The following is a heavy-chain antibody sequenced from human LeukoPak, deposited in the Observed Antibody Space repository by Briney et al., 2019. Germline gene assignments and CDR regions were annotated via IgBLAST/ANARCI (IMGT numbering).Heavy chain of an antibody. J-gene: IGHJ6*02. D-gene: IGHD1-14*01. CDR2: ISSSSSTT. V-gene: IGHV3-48*01. CDR3: ARDDEVSANYCYYYGMDF. CDR1: GFTFSSYS. Sequence: GGSLRLSCAASGFTFSSYSMNWVRQAPGKGLEWVSYISSSSSTTYYADSVKGRFTISRDNSKNTLYLQMNSLTAEDTAVYYCARDDEVSANYCYYYGMDFWGQGTTVTVSS.